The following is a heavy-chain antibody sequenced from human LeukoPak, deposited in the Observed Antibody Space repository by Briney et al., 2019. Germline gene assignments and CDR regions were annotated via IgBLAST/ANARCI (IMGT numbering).Heavy chain of an antibody. CDR2: INHSGST. J-gene: IGHJ4*02. CDR3: AGFNTVDY. Sequence: RASETLSLTCAVYGGSFSGYYWSWIRQPPGKGLEWIGEINHSGSTNYNPSLKSRVTISVDTSKNQFSLKLISVTAADTAVYYCAGFNTVDYWGQGTLVTVSP. CDR1: GGSFSGYY. V-gene: IGHV4-34*01. D-gene: IGHD2-8*02.